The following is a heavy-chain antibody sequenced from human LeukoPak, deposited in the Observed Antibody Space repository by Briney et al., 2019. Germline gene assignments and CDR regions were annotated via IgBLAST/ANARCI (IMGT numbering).Heavy chain of an antibody. Sequence: GGSLRLSCAASGFTFSSYWMGWVRQAPGKGLEWVANIKQDGSEKDYVDSAKARFTVSRDNAKNSLYLQMNNLRVEDTAVYYCARGSGSGSYVWGQGTTVTVSS. CDR2: IKQDGSEK. D-gene: IGHD3-10*01. CDR1: GFTFSSYW. CDR3: ARGSGSGSYV. J-gene: IGHJ6*02. V-gene: IGHV3-7*01.